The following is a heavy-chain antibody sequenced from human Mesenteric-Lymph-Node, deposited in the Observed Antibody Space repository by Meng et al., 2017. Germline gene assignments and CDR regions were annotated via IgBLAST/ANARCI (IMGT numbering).Heavy chain of an antibody. D-gene: IGHD6-13*01. Sequence: QVQLQESGPGLVKPSQTLSLTCAGSGGPINSSSYYWGWIRQPPGKGLEWIGSIYYSGRTYYNPSLKSRVTISVDTSKNQFSLKLSSVTAADTAVYYCARPIAAAGWFDPWGQGTLVTVSS. CDR3: ARPIAAAGWFDP. CDR1: GGPINSSSYY. V-gene: IGHV4-39*01. J-gene: IGHJ5*02. CDR2: IYYSGRT.